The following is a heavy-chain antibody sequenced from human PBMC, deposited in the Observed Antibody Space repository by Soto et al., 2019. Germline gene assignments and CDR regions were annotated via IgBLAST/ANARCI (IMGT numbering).Heavy chain of an antibody. CDR1: GFTFSSYA. J-gene: IGHJ4*02. CDR3: ASRSSGWYFDY. Sequence: EVQLLESGGGLVQPGGSLRLSCAASGFTFSSYAMTWVRQAPGKGLEWVAVISGSGDSTYYADSVKGRFTISRDNSKNTLYLQMNSLRAEDTAVYYWASRSSGWYFDYWGQGTLVTVSS. V-gene: IGHV3-23*01. CDR2: ISGSGDST. D-gene: IGHD6-19*01.